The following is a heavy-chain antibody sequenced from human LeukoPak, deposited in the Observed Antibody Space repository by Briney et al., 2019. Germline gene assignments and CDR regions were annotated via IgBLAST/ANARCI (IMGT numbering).Heavy chain of an antibody. CDR1: GFTFSSYS. CDR2: ISSSSSTI. CDR3: ARKGYGPTTGAFDI. D-gene: IGHD5-18*01. V-gene: IGHV3-48*04. J-gene: IGHJ3*02. Sequence: PGRSLRLSCAASGFTFSSYSMNWVRQAPGKGLEWVSYISSSSSTIYYADSVKGRFTISRDNAKNSLYLQMNSLRAEDTAVYYCARKGYGPTTGAFDIWGQGTMVTVSS.